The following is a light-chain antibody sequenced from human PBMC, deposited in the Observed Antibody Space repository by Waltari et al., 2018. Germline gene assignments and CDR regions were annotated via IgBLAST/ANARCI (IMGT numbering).Light chain of an antibody. CDR1: TSDLGGYNY. J-gene: IGLJ3*02. CDR2: EVN. Sequence: QSALTQPASVSGSPGQSITISCTGPTSDLGGYNYVSWYQQHPGKAPKLMIYEVNNRPSGVSNRFSGSKSGNTASLTISGLQAEDEADYYCSSYTSSSTWVFGGGTRLTAL. CDR3: SSYTSSSTWV. V-gene: IGLV2-14*01.